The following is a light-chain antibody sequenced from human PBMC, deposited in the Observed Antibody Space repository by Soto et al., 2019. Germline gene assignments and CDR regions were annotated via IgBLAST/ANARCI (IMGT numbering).Light chain of an antibody. Sequence: QSALTQSASVSGSPGQSITISCTGTSSDVGGYNYVSWYQQHPGKAPKLIIYDVSNLPSGVSTRFSGSKSGNTASLTISGLQSEDEADYSCSSYTSSNSWVFGVGTKLTVL. CDR1: SSDVGGYNY. CDR2: DVS. CDR3: SSYTSSNSWV. J-gene: IGLJ3*02. V-gene: IGLV2-14*01.